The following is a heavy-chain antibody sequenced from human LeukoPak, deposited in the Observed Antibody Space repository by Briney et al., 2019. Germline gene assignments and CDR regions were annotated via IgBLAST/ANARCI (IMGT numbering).Heavy chain of an antibody. D-gene: IGHD3-16*01. J-gene: IGHJ3*02. CDR2: IYYSGST. CDR1: GGSISSGGYY. CDR3: ARRSLGGAFDI. V-gene: IGHV4-61*08. Sequence: KPSETLSLTCTVSGGSISSGGYYWSWIRQPPGKGLEWIGYIYYSGSTNYNPSLKSRVTISVDTSKNQFSLKLSSVTAADTAVYYCARRSLGGAFDIWGQGTMVTISS.